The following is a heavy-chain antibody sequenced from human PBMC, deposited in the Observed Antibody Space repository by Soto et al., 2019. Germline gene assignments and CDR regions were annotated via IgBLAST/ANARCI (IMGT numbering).Heavy chain of an antibody. J-gene: IGHJ4*02. Sequence: PSETLSLTCTVSGGSISSSSYYWGWIRQPPGKGLEWIGSIYYSGSTYYNPSLKSRVTISVDTSKNQFSLKLSSVTAADTAVYYCARSYSSGWYLSLSYFDYWGQGTPVTVSS. V-gene: IGHV4-39*01. CDR2: IYYSGST. CDR3: ARSYSSGWYLSLSYFDY. D-gene: IGHD6-19*01. CDR1: GGSISSSSYY.